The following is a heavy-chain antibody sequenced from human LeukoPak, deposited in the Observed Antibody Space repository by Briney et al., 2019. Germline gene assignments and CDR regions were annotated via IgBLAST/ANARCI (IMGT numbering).Heavy chain of an antibody. D-gene: IGHD3-10*01. CDR2: ISSSSSYI. J-gene: IGHJ4*02. V-gene: IGHV3-21*04. Sequence: ASLRLSCAASGFTFSSYSMHWVRQAPGQGLEWVSSISSSSSYIYYADSVKGRFTISRDNAKNSLYLQMNSLRAEDTAVYYCARDRGLLDGGDYWGQGTLVTVSS. CDR3: ARDRGLLDGGDY. CDR1: GFTFSSYS.